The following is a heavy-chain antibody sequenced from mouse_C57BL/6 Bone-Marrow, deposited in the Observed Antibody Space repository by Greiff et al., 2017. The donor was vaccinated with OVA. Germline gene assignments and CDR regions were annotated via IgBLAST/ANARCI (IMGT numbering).Heavy chain of an antibody. CDR2: ILPGSGST. V-gene: IGHV1-9*01. D-gene: IGHD2-4*01. Sequence: VQLQQSGAELMKPGASVKLSCKATGYTFTGYWIEWVKQRPGHGLEWIGEILPGSGSTNYTEKFKGKATFTADTSSNTAYMQLSSLTTEDSAIYYCAREGGDYDGFDYWGQGTTLTVSS. CDR1: GYTFTGYW. CDR3: AREGGDYDGFDY. J-gene: IGHJ2*01.